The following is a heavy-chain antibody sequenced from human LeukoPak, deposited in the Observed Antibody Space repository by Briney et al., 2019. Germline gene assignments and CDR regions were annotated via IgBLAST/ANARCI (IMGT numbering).Heavy chain of an antibody. CDR1: GGSISSSSYY. D-gene: IGHD1-26*01. CDR3: ASLVGATPDFDY. CDR2: IYYSGGT. J-gene: IGHJ4*02. V-gene: IGHV4-39*01. Sequence: SETLSLTCTVSGGSISSSSYYWGWIRQPPGKGLEWIGSIYYSGGTYYNPSLKSRVTISVDTSKNQFSLKLSSVTAADTAVYYCASLVGATPDFDYWGQGTLVTVSS.